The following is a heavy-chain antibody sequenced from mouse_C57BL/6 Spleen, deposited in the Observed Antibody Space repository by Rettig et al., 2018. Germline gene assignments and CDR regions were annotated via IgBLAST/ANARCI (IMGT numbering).Heavy chain of an antibody. J-gene: IGHJ1*03. V-gene: IGHV1-53*01. CDR2: PSNGGT. Sequence: PSNGGTNYNEKFKSKATLTVDKSSSTAYMQLSSLTSEDSAVYYCARSTPNWYFDVWGTGTTVTVSS. CDR3: ARSTPNWYFDV.